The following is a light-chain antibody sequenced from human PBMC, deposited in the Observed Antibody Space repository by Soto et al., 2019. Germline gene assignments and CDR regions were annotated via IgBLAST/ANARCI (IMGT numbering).Light chain of an antibody. CDR1: QSVSSR. CDR2: GAS. CDR3: QQYNNWPGT. Sequence: EIVMTQSPATLYVSTGERATLSCRASQSVSSRLAWYQQKRGQAPRLLIYGASTRATGVPARFSGSGSGTEFTLTISSLQSEDFAVYYCQQYNNWPGTFGQGTKVEIK. J-gene: IGKJ1*01. V-gene: IGKV3-15*01.